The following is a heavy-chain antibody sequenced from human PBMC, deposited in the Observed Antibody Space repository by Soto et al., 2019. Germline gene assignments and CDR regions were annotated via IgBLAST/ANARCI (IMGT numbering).Heavy chain of an antibody. V-gene: IGHV4-59*08. CDR3: AKLAGYCSGNSCHGDYAMDV. D-gene: IGHD2-2*01. J-gene: IGHJ6*02. CDR2: VSNTATT. CDR1: GASIINYY. Sequence: SETLSLTCTVSGASIINYYWAWIRQSPGGGLESIGYVSNTATTTYNPSLKNRVTISVDASKSQFYLKLSSVTAADTAVYYCAKLAGYCSGNSCHGDYAMDVWGQGTTVTVSS.